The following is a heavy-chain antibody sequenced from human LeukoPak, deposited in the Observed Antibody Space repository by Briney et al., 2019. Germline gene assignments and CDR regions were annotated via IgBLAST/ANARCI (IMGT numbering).Heavy chain of an antibody. CDR1: GGSFSGYY. CDR2: INHSGST. J-gene: IGHJ4*02. V-gene: IGHV4-34*01. D-gene: IGHD4-11*01. CDR3: ARGYSIAES. Sequence: PSETLSLTCAVYGGSFSGYYWNWIRQPPGKGLEWIGEINHSGSTNYNPSLKSRVTISVDTPKNQFSLKLSSVTAADTAVYYCARGYSIAESWGQGTLVTVSS.